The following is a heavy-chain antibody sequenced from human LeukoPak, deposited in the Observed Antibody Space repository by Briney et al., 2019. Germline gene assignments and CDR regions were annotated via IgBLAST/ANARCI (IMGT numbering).Heavy chain of an antibody. J-gene: IGHJ4*02. CDR1: GGSISITTYY. V-gene: IGHV4-39*07. Sequence: PSETLSLTCTVSGGSISITTYYWGWIRQPPGKGLEWIGNIYYSGSTYYNPSLKSRVTISVDTSKNQFSLRLSSVTAADTAVYYCARDYMVRGVIDYWGQGTLVTVSS. CDR2: IYYSGST. D-gene: IGHD3-10*01. CDR3: ARDYMVRGVIDY.